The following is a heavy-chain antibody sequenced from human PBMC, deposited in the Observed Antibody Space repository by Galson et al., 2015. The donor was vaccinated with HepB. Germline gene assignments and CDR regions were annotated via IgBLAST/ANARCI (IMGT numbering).Heavy chain of an antibody. CDR2: INWNGGST. Sequence: SLRLSCAASGFTFDDYGMSWVRQAPGKGLEWVSGINWNGGSTGYADSVKGRFTISRDNAKNSLYLQMNSLRAEDTALYYCARGVHIVVVTAPLDYWGQGTLVTVSS. V-gene: IGHV3-20*04. CDR3: ARGVHIVVVTAPLDY. J-gene: IGHJ4*02. D-gene: IGHD2-21*02. CDR1: GFTFDDYG.